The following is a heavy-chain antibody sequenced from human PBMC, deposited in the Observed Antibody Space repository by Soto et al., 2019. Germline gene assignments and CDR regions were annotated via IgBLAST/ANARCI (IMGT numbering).Heavy chain of an antibody. D-gene: IGHD3-16*01. CDR2: INAGNGNT. V-gene: IGHV1-3*01. Sequence: ASVKVSCKASGYTFTSYAMHWVRQAPGQRFEWMGWINAGNGNTKYSQKFQGRVTITRDTSASTAYMELSSLRSEDTAVYYCARRGYDYVWGSQTPVDYWGQGTLVTVSS. J-gene: IGHJ4*02. CDR1: GYTFTSYA. CDR3: ARRGYDYVWGSQTPVDY.